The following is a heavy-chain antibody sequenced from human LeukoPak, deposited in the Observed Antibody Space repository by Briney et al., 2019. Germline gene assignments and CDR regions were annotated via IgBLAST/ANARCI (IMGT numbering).Heavy chain of an antibody. J-gene: IGHJ5*02. D-gene: IGHD3-9*01. Sequence: PSETLSLTCTVSGGSITSGGYYWSWIRQYPGKGLEWIGYIFYTGATHYNPSLKSRVFISMDMSKNQFSLKLSSVTAADTAAYYCASSRSAYDFLTGYSSDTNWFDPWGQGTLVTVSS. CDR1: GGSITSGGYY. V-gene: IGHV4-31*03. CDR3: ASSRSAYDFLTGYSSDTNWFDP. CDR2: IFYTGAT.